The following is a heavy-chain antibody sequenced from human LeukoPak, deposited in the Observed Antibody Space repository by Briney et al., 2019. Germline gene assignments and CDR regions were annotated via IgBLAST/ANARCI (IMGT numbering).Heavy chain of an antibody. CDR3: ARDSSSYYYYYMDV. Sequence: GGSLRLSCAASGFTFSSYEMNWVRQAPGKGLEFISYISSSGSIIYYADSVKGRFTISRDNAKNSLYLQMNSLRAEDTALYYCARDSSSYYYYYMDVWGKGTTVTVSS. CDR1: GFTFSSYE. CDR2: ISSSGSII. J-gene: IGHJ6*03. V-gene: IGHV3-48*03. D-gene: IGHD6-13*01.